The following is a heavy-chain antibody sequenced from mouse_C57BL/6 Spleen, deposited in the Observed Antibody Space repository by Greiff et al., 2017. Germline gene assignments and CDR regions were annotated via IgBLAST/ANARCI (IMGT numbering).Heavy chain of an antibody. D-gene: IGHD2-1*01. CDR1: GYTFTDYE. V-gene: IGHV1-15*01. Sequence: VQLQQSGAELVRPGASVTLSCKASGYTFTDYEMHWVKQTPVHGLEWIGAIDPETGGTAYNQKFKGKAILTADKSSSTAYMELRSLTSEDSAVYYCLYYGNYNWYFDVWGTGTTVTVSS. CDR2: IDPETGGT. CDR3: LYYGNYNWYFDV. J-gene: IGHJ1*03.